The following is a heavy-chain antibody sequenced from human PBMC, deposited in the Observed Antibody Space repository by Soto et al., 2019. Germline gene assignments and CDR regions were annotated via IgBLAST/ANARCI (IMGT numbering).Heavy chain of an antibody. V-gene: IGHV3-23*01. CDR2: LSASGGNT. CDR1: GFTFSNYA. Sequence: EVQLLESGGGLVQPGGSLRFSCAASGFTFSNYAMSWVRQTPGKGLEWVSILSASGGNTYYADSVKGRFTISRDKSKNTLYLQMNSLRAEDTAVYYCAKLPLANRYFDYWGQGTLVTVSS. J-gene: IGHJ4*02. D-gene: IGHD1-20*01. CDR3: AKLPLANRYFDY.